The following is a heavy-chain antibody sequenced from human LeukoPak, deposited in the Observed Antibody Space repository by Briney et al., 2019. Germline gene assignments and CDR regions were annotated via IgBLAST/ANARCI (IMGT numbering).Heavy chain of an antibody. CDR1: GFTFSSYG. V-gene: IGHV3-30*18. CDR2: ISYDGSNK. CDR3: AKDNGDCGYFDY. Sequence: PGRSLRLSCAASGFTFSSYGMHWVRQAPGKGLEWVAVISYDGSNKYYADSVKGRFTISRDNSKNTLYLQMNSLRAEDTAVYYCAKDNGDCGYFDYWGQGTLVTVSS. J-gene: IGHJ4*02. D-gene: IGHD2-21*02.